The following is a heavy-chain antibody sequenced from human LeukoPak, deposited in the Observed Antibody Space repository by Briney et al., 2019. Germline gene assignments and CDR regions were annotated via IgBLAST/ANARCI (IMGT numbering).Heavy chain of an antibody. CDR3: AKERLTNYGDDAFDI. V-gene: IGHV3-74*01. CDR2: INTDGSST. Sequence: GGSLRLSCAASGFTFSSYWMHWVRQAPGKGLVWVSRINTDGSSTSYADSVKGRFTISRDNSKNTPYLQMNSLRAEDTAVYYCAKERLTNYGDDAFDIWGQGTMVTVSS. D-gene: IGHD1-7*01. CDR1: GFTFSSYW. J-gene: IGHJ3*02.